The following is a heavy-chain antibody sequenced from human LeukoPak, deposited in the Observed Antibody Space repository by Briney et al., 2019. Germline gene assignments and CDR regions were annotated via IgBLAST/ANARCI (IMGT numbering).Heavy chain of an antibody. Sequence: GSLRLSCEVSGFTFSSYSMNWVRQVPGKGLEWVSYISSSSTTIYYTDSVKGRFTISRDNAKNSLYLQMNSLRAEDTAVYYCARDKIDYYGSGSYPSGNDYWGQGTLVTVSS. CDR3: ARDKIDYYGSGSYPSGNDY. V-gene: IGHV3-48*01. CDR1: GFTFSSYS. J-gene: IGHJ4*02. CDR2: ISSSSTTI. D-gene: IGHD3-10*01.